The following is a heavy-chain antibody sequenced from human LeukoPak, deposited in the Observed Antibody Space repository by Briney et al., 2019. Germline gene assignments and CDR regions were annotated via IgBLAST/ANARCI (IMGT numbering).Heavy chain of an antibody. V-gene: IGHV3-33*01. J-gene: IGHJ2*01. D-gene: IGHD3-22*01. CDR3: ARDPQHYYDSSGSRYFDL. CDR2: IWYDGSNK. Sequence: GGSLRLSCAASGFTFSGYGMHWVRQAPGKGLEWVAVIWYDGSNKYYADSVKGRFTISRDNSKNTLYLQMNSLRAEDTAVYYCARDPQHYYDSSGSRYFDLWGRGTLVTVSS. CDR1: GFTFSGYG.